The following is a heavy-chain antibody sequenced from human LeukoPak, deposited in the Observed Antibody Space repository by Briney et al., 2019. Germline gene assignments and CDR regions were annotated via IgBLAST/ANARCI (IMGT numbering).Heavy chain of an antibody. V-gene: IGHV4-39*07. D-gene: IGHD6-6*01. Sequence: SETLSLTCTVSGGSISSSSYYWGWIRQPPGKGLEWIGSIYYSGSTYYNPSLKSRVTISVDTSKNQFSLKLSSVTAADTAVYYCARNPTYSTSSRDAFDIWGQGTMVTVSS. CDR2: IYYSGST. J-gene: IGHJ3*02. CDR3: ARNPTYSTSSRDAFDI. CDR1: GGSISSSSYY.